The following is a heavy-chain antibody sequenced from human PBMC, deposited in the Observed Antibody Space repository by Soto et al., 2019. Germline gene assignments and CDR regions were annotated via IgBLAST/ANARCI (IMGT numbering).Heavy chain of an antibody. J-gene: IGHJ4*02. CDR1: GGSISSYY. V-gene: IGHV4-59*01. Sequence: LSLTCTVSGGSISSYYWSWIRQPPGKGLEWIGYIYYSGSTNYNPSLKSRVTISVDTSKNQFSLKLSSVTAADTAVYYCTAWGSHRSLYSDYWGQGTLVTVFS. CDR2: IYYSGST. D-gene: IGHD3-16*02. CDR3: TAWGSHRSLYSDY.